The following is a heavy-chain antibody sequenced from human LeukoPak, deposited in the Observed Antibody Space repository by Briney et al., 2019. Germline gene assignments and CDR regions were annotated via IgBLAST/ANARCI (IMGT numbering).Heavy chain of an antibody. Sequence: ASVKVSCKASGYTFTSYGISWVRQAPGQGLEWMGWISAYNGNTNYAQKLQGRVTMTTDTSTSTAYMELRSLRSDDTAVYYCARWGPTIFGVDPANYYMDVWGKGTTVTVSS. CDR2: ISAYNGNT. D-gene: IGHD3-3*01. V-gene: IGHV1-18*01. CDR1: GYTFTSYG. CDR3: ARWGPTIFGVDPANYYMDV. J-gene: IGHJ6*03.